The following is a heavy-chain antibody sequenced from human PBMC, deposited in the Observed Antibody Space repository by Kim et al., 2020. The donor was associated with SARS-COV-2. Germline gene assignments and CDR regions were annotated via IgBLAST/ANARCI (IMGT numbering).Heavy chain of an antibody. Sequence: GGSLRLSCAASGFTFSNAWMSWVRQAPGKGLEWVGRIKSKTDGGTTDYAAPVKGRFTISRDDSKNTLYLQMNSLKTEDTAVYYCTTDILVSRSRGSSSWKPPTIIQHWCQGTLVTVSS. V-gene: IGHV3-15*01. CDR2: IKSKTDGGTT. J-gene: IGHJ1*01. CDR1: GFTFSNAW. D-gene: IGHD6-13*01. CDR3: TTDILVSRSRGSSSWKPPTIIQH.